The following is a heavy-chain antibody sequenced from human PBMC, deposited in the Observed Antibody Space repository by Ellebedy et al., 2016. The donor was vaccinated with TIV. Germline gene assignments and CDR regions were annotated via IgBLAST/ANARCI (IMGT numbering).Heavy chain of an antibody. V-gene: IGHV1-2*02. CDR2: INPNSGGT. Sequence: ASVKVSCXASGYTFTGYYMHWVRQAPGQGLEWMGWINPNSGGTNYAQKFQGRVTMTRDTSISTAYMELSSLRSEDTAVYYCARGFSRDGYLYYYYYGMDVWGQGTTVTVSS. J-gene: IGHJ6*02. CDR3: ARGFSRDGYLYYYYYGMDV. D-gene: IGHD5-24*01. CDR1: GYTFTGYY.